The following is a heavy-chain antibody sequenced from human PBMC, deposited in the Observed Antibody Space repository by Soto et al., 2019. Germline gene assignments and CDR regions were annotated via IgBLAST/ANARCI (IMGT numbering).Heavy chain of an antibody. CDR1: GFTFSNYC. Sequence: PGGSLRLSCAASGFTFSNYCMHWVRQAPGKGLEWVAVISYDGNNKYYADSVKGRFTISRDNSKNTLYLQMNSLRAEDTAVYYCVKDLMTIFGVVIDNYYNSMDVWGQGTMVTVSS. D-gene: IGHD3-3*01. CDR3: VKDLMTIFGVVIDNYYNSMDV. CDR2: ISYDGNNK. J-gene: IGHJ6*02. V-gene: IGHV3-30*18.